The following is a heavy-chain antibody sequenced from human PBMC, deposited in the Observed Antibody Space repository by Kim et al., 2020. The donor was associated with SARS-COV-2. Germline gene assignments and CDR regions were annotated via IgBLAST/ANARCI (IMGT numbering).Heavy chain of an antibody. CDR3: ARGGYYYESSGYYGMEV. Sequence: SETLSLTCTVSGVSISSGNYYWSWIQQPAGKGLEWIGRIYTSGNTNYKSSLKSRVTVSLDTSKKQFFLKLSSVTAADTAVYYCARGGYYYESSGYYGMEVWGQGTTVTVSS. CDR1: GVSISSGNYY. CDR2: IYTSGNT. V-gene: IGHV4-61*02. J-gene: IGHJ6*02. D-gene: IGHD3-22*01.